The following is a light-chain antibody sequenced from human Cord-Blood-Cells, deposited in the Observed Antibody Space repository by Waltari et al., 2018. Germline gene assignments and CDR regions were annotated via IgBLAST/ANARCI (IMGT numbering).Light chain of an antibody. Sequence: QSALTQPASVSGSPGQSIPISCTGTRSDVGCYNLVSWYQQHPGKAPKLLIYEVSKRPSGFSNRFSGSKSGNTASLTISGLQAEDEADYYCCSYAGSSTWVFGGGTKLTVL. CDR3: CSYAGSSTWV. CDR2: EVS. V-gene: IGLV2-23*02. CDR1: RSDVGCYNL. J-gene: IGLJ3*02.